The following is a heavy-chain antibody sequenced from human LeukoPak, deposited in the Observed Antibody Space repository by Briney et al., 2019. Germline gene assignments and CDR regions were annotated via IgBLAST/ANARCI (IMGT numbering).Heavy chain of an antibody. CDR2: ISGYNGNT. V-gene: IGHV1-18*01. D-gene: IGHD3-9*01. CDR1: GYTFTGYG. CDR3: ARFSLRYFDWLLTDNWFGP. J-gene: IGHJ5*02. Sequence: RASVKVSCKASGYTFTGYGLSWVRQAPGQGLEWMGWISGYNGNTNYAQKFQGRVTMTMDTSTNTAYMELRSLRSDDTAVYFCARFSLRYFDWLLTDNWFGPWGQGTLVTVSS.